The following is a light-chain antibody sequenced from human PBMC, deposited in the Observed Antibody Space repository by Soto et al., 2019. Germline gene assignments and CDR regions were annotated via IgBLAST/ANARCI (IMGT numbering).Light chain of an antibody. CDR1: QSVTSNY. J-gene: IGKJ4*01. V-gene: IGKV3-20*01. CDR2: AAS. Sequence: EIVLTQSPGTLSLSPGERATLSCRASQSVTSNYLAWYRQKPGQAPRLLIYAASNRAPGIPDGFSGSGSGTDFTLTISRLEPDDFAVYYCQQYGSSPLTLGGGTKIEIK. CDR3: QQYGSSPLT.